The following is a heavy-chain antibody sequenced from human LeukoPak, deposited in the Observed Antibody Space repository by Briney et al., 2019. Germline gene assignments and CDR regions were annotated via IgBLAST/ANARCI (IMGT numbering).Heavy chain of an antibody. D-gene: IGHD2-2*01. CDR1: GFTFSSYA. J-gene: IGHJ6*02. Sequence: PGGCLRLSCAASGFTFSSYAMSWVRQAPGKGLEWVSTISGSGGRTYYADSVKGRFTISRDNSRNTLYLQMNSLRAEDTAVYYCAKDSSTTNYYYGLDVWGQGTTVTVSS. CDR3: AKDSSTTNYYYGLDV. V-gene: IGHV3-23*01. CDR2: ISGSGGRT.